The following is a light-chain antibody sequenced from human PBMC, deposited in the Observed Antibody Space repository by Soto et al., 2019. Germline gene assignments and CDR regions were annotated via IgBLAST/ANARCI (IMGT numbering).Light chain of an antibody. CDR3: QQSYYNPS. CDR1: QSIGTI. CDR2: AAS. Sequence: DIQMTQSPSSLSASIGDRVTITCRASQSIGTILNWYQQKPGKAPKVLIYAASSLQSGVPSRFSGSGSGTEFTHTISSLPPEDFATYYCQQSYYNPSFGQGTRLEIK. V-gene: IGKV1-39*01. J-gene: IGKJ5*01.